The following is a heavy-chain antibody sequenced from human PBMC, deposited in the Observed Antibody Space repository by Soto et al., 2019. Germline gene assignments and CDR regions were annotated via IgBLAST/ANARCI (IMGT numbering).Heavy chain of an antibody. D-gene: IGHD2-2*03. Sequence: PGDSLKISCHGSGYRFARYWIGLVRQMPGKDLEWMGIIYPGDSDARYSPSFQGQVTISADKSLRTAYLQWTSLKASDTALYYCARTRAFTLGFYYDGMDRWGQGTTVTVSS. V-gene: IGHV5-51*01. CDR1: GYRFARYW. CDR2: IYPGDSDA. J-gene: IGHJ6*02. CDR3: ARTRAFTLGFYYDGMDR.